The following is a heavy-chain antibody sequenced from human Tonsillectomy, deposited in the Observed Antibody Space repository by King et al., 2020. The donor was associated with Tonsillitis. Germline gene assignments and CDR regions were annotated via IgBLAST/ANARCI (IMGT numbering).Heavy chain of an antibody. CDR3: ARDLAKYCSGGSCYLLLGY. V-gene: IGHV1-2*02. Sequence: QLVRSGAEVKKPGASVKVSCKASGYTFTGYYMHWVRQAPGQGLEWMGWINPNSGGTNYAQKFQGRVTMTRDTSISTAYMELSRLRSDDTAVYYCARDLAKYCSGGSCYLLLGYWGQGTLVTVSS. CDR2: INPNSGGT. J-gene: IGHJ4*02. CDR1: GYTFTGYY. D-gene: IGHD2-15*01.